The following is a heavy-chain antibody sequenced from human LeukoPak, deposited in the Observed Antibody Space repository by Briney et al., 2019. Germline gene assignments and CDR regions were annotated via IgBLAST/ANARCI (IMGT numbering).Heavy chain of an antibody. CDR1: GFTFSTFA. CDR3: ATYRQVLLPFES. D-gene: IGHD5-18*01. CDR2: IFQGGGEI. J-gene: IGHJ4*02. Sequence: GGSLRLSCAASGFTFSTFAMIWVRQPPGKGLEWVSSIFQGGGEIHYADSVRGRFTISRDNSKSTLFLQMNSLRAEDTAIYYCATYRQVLLPFESWGQGTLVTVSS. V-gene: IGHV3-23*01.